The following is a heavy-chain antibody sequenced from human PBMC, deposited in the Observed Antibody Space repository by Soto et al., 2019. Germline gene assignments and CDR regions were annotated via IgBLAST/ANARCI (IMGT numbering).Heavy chain of an antibody. CDR1: GFTFSSYA. CDR3: AKHYSDPFYYYYYMDV. D-gene: IGHD4-17*01. J-gene: IGHJ6*03. V-gene: IGHV3-23*01. Sequence: PGGSLRLSCAASGFTFSSYAMSWVLQAPGKGLEWVSAISGSSGSTYYADSVKGRFTISRDNSKNTLYLQMNSLRAEDTAVYYCAKHYSDPFYYYYYMDVWGKVTTVTFTS. CDR2: ISGSSGST.